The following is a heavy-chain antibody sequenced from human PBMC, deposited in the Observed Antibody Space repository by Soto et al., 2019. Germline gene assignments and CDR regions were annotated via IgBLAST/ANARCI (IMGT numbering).Heavy chain of an antibody. Sequence: QVQLQESGPGLVKPSGTLSLTCAVSGDSISNSRWWTWVRQPPGKGLEWIGDIFHSGDTNYNPSLKRRVFRSVDKSQNQFSLKVSSVTAADTAVYYCAYSTGWYRHDVWGQGTLVTVSS. CDR3: AYSTGWYRHDV. CDR1: GDSISNSRW. V-gene: IGHV4-4*02. J-gene: IGHJ3*01. D-gene: IGHD6-19*01. CDR2: IFHSGDT.